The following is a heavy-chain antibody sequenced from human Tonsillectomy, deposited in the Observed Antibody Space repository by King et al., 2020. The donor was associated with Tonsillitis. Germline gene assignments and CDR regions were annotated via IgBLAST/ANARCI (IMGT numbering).Heavy chain of an antibody. CDR2: IYSSGRP. V-gene: IGHV4-59*08. Sequence: QLQESGPGLVKPSETLSLTCTVSGGSISSYYWSWIRQPPGKGLEWIGYIYSSGRPNYNPSLKSRVTISVDTSKNQFSLKLIPVTAADTAVYYCARQGGSYYNYFDYWGQGTLVTVSS. CDR3: ARQGGSYYNYFDY. D-gene: IGHD1-26*01. CDR1: GGSISSYY. J-gene: IGHJ4*02.